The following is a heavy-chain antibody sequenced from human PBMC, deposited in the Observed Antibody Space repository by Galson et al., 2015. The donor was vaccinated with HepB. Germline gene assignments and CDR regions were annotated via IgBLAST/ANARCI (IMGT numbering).Heavy chain of an antibody. V-gene: IGHV1-24*01. D-gene: IGHD2-2*01. CDR1: GYTLTELS. J-gene: IGHJ6*02. Sequence: SVKVSCKVSGYTLTELSMHWVRQAPGKGLEWMGGFDPEDGETIYARKFQGRVTMTEDTSTDTAYMELSSLRSEDTAVYYCATADIVVVPAGYGMDVWGQGTTVTVSS. CDR2: FDPEDGET. CDR3: ATADIVVVPAGYGMDV.